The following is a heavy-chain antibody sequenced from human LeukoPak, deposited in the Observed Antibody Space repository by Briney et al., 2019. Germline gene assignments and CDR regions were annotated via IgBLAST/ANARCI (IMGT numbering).Heavy chain of an antibody. CDR1: GYTFTTCG. D-gene: IGHD3-22*01. J-gene: IGHJ4*02. CDR3: VRDKNYYDNSDPKYHFDY. V-gene: IGHV1-18*01. Sequence: ASVKFSCKASGYTFTTCGISWVRQAPGQELEWMGWISPYSGYTDYAQKFQGRVSMTTDTSTTTGYMELRSLRPDDTAVYYCVRDKNYYDNSDPKYHFDYWGQGTLVTVSS. CDR2: ISPYSGYT.